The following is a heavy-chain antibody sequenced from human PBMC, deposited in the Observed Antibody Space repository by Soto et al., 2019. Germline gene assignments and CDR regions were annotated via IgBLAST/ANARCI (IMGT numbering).Heavy chain of an antibody. Sequence: ASVKVSCKASVYTFTSYGISWVRQAPGQGLEWMGWISAYNGNTNYTQKLQGRVTMTTDASTSTAYMEPRSLRSDDTAVYYCARDLGSMVKVLLSYYGMDVWGHGNTVTVSS. D-gene: IGHD5-18*01. V-gene: IGHV1-18*04. CDR3: ARDLGSMVKVLLSYYGMDV. CDR1: VYTFTSYG. J-gene: IGHJ6*02. CDR2: ISAYNGNT.